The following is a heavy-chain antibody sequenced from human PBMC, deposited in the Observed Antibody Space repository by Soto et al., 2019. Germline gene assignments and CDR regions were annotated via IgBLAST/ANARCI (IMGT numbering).Heavy chain of an antibody. CDR3: ARGVLMLGGRDV. V-gene: IGHV3-48*02. D-gene: IGHD3-10*02. Sequence: EVQLVESGGGLVQPGGSLRLSCAASGFTFSSYGMHWVRQAPGKGLEWVSCISSRSSAFYYADSVKGRFTISRDNAKKSLYLQMNSLRDEDTAVYYCARGVLMLGGRDVWGQGTTVTV. CDR1: GFTFSSYG. CDR2: ISSRSSAF. J-gene: IGHJ6*02.